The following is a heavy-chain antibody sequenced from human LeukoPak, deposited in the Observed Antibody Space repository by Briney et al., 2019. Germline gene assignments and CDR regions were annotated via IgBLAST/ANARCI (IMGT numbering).Heavy chain of an antibody. CDR3: ARTYYDFWSGYYTGLNYFDY. CDR2: IYYSGST. CDR1: GGSISSSSYY. Sequence: PSETLSLTCTVSGGSISSSSYYWGWIRQPPGKGLEWIGSIYYSGSTYYNPSLKSRVTISVDTSKNQFSLKLSSVTAADTAVYYCARTYYDFWSGYYTGLNYFDYWGQGTLVTVSS. V-gene: IGHV4-39*07. D-gene: IGHD3-3*01. J-gene: IGHJ4*02.